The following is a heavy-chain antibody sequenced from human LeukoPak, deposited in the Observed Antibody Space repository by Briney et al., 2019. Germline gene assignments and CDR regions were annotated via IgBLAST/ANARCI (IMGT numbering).Heavy chain of an antibody. CDR1: GGSINSGGYS. J-gene: IGHJ5*02. Sequence: SETLSLTCAVSGGSINSGGYSWSWIRQPPGKGLEWIGYIYHSGSTYYNPSLKSRVTISVDMSKKQFSLKLSSVTAADTAVYFCARVNYDVLTGQGGWFDPWGQGTLVTVSS. D-gene: IGHD3-9*01. CDR2: IYHSGST. CDR3: ARVNYDVLTGQGGWFDP. V-gene: IGHV4-30-2*01.